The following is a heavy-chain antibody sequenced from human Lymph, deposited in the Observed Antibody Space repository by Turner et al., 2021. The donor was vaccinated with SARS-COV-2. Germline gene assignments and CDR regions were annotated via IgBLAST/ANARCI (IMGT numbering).Heavy chain of an antibody. CDR2: MNQNSSNT. D-gene: IGHD1-26*01. CDR1: GSTFTSYD. J-gene: IGHJ6*02. CDR3: ARGRYSGGGMDV. V-gene: IGHV1-8*02. Sequence: QVQLLQSGAEVTKPRAAVKVSCKATGSTFTSYDINWVRQATRQVLEWMGWMNQNSSNTGYAQKFQGRVTMTRNTSISTAYMELSSLRSEDTAVYYCARGRYSGGGMDVWGQGTTVTVSS.